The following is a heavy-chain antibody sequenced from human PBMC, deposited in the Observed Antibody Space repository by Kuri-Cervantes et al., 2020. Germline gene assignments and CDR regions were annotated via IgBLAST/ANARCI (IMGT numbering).Heavy chain of an antibody. D-gene: IGHD3-10*01. Sequence: LSLTCAASGFTFSYYWMSWVRQAPGKGLEWVSYISSSGSTIYYADSVKGRFTISRDNAKNSLYLQMNSLRAEDTAVYYCARDAMVRGVITYAFDIWGQGTMVTV. J-gene: IGHJ3*02. CDR2: ISSSGSTI. V-gene: IGHV3-11*01. CDR3: ARDAMVRGVITYAFDI. CDR1: GFTFSYYW.